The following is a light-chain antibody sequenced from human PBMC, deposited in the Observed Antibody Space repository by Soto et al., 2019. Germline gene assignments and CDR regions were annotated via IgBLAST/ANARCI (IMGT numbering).Light chain of an antibody. V-gene: IGKV1-9*01. CDR1: QGIRSY. CDR2: RAS. CDR3: LQHNAHPWT. J-gene: IGKJ1*01. Sequence: DIQLTQSPSFLSASVGDRITITCRASQGIRSYLVWYQQRPGTAPKVLISRASRLHTGVPSRVSGSGSGTEFTLTITSLEPEDFATYYCLQHNAHPWTFGQGTKVDIK.